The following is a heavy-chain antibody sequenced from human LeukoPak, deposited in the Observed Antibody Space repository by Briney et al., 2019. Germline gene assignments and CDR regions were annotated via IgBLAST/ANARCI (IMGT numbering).Heavy chain of an antibody. J-gene: IGHJ4*02. V-gene: IGHV1-46*01. CDR1: GYTFTGYY. D-gene: IGHD3-10*01. CDR2: INPSGGST. CDR3: ARDHYYGSGSYFFDY. Sequence: ASVKVSCKASGYTFTGYYMHWVRQAPGQGLEWMGIINPSGGSTSYAQKFQGRVTMTRDTSTSTVYMELSSLRSEDTAVYYCARDHYYGSGSYFFDYWGQGTLVTVSS.